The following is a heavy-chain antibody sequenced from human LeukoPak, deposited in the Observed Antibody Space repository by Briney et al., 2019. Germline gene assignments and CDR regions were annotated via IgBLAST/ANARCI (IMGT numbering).Heavy chain of an antibody. J-gene: IGHJ6*03. Sequence: SETLSLTCAVYGGSFSGYYWSWIRQPPGKGLECIGEINHSGSTNYNPSLKSRVTILVDTSKNQFSLKLSSVTAADTAVYYCARQKHSNRGDYYYMDVWGKGTTVTVSS. CDR2: INHSGST. V-gene: IGHV4-34*01. CDR3: ARQKHSNRGDYYYMDV. D-gene: IGHD4-11*01. CDR1: GGSFSGYY.